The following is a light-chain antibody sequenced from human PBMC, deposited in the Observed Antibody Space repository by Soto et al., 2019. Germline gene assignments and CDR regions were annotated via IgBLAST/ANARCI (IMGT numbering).Light chain of an antibody. V-gene: IGLV2-14*01. Sequence: QAASVSGSPGQSITISCTGTSSDVGGYNYVSWYQQHPGKPPKLLIYEVSNRPSGVSDRFSASKSGNTASLTISGLQAEDEADYYCSSYTSTSTYVFGTGTKLTVL. CDR3: SSYTSTSTYV. J-gene: IGLJ1*01. CDR1: SSDVGGYNY. CDR2: EVS.